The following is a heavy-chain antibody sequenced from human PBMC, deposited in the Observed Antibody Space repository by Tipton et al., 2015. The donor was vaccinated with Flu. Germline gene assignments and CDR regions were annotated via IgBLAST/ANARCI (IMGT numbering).Heavy chain of an antibody. CDR1: GGSISSGGYY. D-gene: IGHD3-3*01. Sequence: TLSLTCTVSGGSISSGGYYWSWIRQHPGKGLEWIGYIYYSGSTYYNPSLKSRVTISVDTSKNQFSLKLSSVTAADTAVYYCARDVRGLRFLEWGENWFDPWGQGTLVTVSS. CDR2: IYYSGST. J-gene: IGHJ5*02. V-gene: IGHV4-31*03. CDR3: ARDVRGLRFLEWGENWFDP.